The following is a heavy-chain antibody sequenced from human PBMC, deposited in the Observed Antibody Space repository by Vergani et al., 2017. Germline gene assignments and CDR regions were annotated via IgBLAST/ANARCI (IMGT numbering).Heavy chain of an antibody. J-gene: IGHJ4*02. Sequence: QVQLVQSGAEVKTPGASVKVSCKASGYTFTSYDINWVRQATGHGLEWMGWMNPNSGNTGYAQKFQGRVTMTRNTSISTAYMELSSLRSEDTAVYYCARGYGSGGSCYSVSGDYWGQGTLVTVSS. CDR2: MNPNSGNT. D-gene: IGHD2-15*01. CDR1: GYTFTSYD. V-gene: IGHV1-8*01. CDR3: ARGYGSGGSCYSVSGDY.